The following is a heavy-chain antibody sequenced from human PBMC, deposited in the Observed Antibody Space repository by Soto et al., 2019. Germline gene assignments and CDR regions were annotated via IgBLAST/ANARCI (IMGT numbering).Heavy chain of an antibody. J-gene: IGHJ4*02. Sequence: PSETLSLTCTVSGASIISTTKYWGWIRQPPGRGLEWIGTISSIGSTYYNPSLEGRVTISVDTSKNQFSLKVTSVTAADTGLYYCARQDHGDYEFFFDYRGQGTLVTVSS. CDR2: ISSIGST. CDR1: GASIISTTKY. V-gene: IGHV4-39*01. D-gene: IGHD4-17*01. CDR3: ARQDHGDYEFFFDY.